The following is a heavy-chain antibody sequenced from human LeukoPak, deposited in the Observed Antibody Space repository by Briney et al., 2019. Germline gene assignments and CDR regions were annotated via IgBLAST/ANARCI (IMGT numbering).Heavy chain of an antibody. Sequence: TGGSLRLSCGASGFTFSNYGMHWVRQAPGKGLEWVAFIGTDGSNKDYADSVKGRFTMSRDNSKNTLYLQMNSLRAEDTAAYHCAKGVRSTGVPGYWGQGTLVTVSS. V-gene: IGHV3-30*02. J-gene: IGHJ4*02. D-gene: IGHD3-10*01. CDR3: AKGVRSTGVPGY. CDR1: GFTFSNYG. CDR2: IGTDGSNK.